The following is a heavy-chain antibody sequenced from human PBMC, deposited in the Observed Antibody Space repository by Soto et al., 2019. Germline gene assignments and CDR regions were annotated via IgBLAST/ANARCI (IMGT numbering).Heavy chain of an antibody. V-gene: IGHV1-69*13. CDR2: IIPIVGTA. CDR3: ARDKSVGYYYDSSGSLNWFDP. J-gene: IGHJ5*02. Sequence: SVKVSCKASGGTFSSYAISWVRQAPGQGLEWMGGIIPIVGTANYAQKFQGRVTISADESTSTAYMELSSLRSEDTAVYYCARDKSVGYYYDSSGSLNWFDPWG. D-gene: IGHD3-22*01. CDR1: GGTFSSYA.